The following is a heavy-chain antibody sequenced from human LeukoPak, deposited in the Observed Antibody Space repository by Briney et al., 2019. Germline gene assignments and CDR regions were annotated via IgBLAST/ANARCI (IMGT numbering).Heavy chain of an antibody. CDR3: ARDANDYASPPDF. D-gene: IGHD3-16*01. V-gene: IGHV3-48*01. J-gene: IGHJ4*02. CDR1: GFTFSSYA. Sequence: GGSLRLSCAASGFTFSSYAMSWVRQAPGRGREWISYIGVGGGRRFYADSVKGRFTVSRDDAKNSVYLEMSSLRAEDTAVYYCARDANDYASPPDFWGQGTLVTVPS. CDR2: IGVGGGRR.